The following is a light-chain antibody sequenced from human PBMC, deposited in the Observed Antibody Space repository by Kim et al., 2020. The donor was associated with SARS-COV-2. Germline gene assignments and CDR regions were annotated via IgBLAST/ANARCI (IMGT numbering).Light chain of an antibody. CDR2: GTS. CDR3: QHYNNWPALT. CDR1: QSVGTN. V-gene: IGKV3-15*01. Sequence: SPAESATLSCRASQSVGTNLAWYQHKPGRAPRLLIYGTSTRATGIPARFSGSGSGTEFTLIISSLQSEDFAVYYCQHYNNWPALTFGGGTKVDIK. J-gene: IGKJ4*01.